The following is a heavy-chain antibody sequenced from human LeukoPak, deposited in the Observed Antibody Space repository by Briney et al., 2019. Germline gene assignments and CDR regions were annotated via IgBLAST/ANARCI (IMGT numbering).Heavy chain of an antibody. CDR1: GFTFSSYA. J-gene: IGHJ4*02. D-gene: IGHD6-13*01. Sequence: GRSLRLSCAASGFTFSSYAMHWVRQAPGKGLEWVAVISYDGSNKYYADSVKGRFTISRDNSKNTLYLQMNSLRAEDTAVYYCARDAYSSSWHNWGQGTLVTVSS. CDR2: ISYDGSNK. V-gene: IGHV3-30-3*01. CDR3: ARDAYSSSWHN.